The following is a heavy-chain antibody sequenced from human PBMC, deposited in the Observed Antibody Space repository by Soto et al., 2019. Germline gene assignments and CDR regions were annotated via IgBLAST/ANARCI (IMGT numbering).Heavy chain of an antibody. D-gene: IGHD2-15*01. CDR1: GGTSRDGAYS. J-gene: IGHJ4*02. CDR2: ISDLETT. V-gene: IGHV4-30-2*06. CDR3: VRGGGYDSFDF. Sequence: TLCLTGGVSGGTSRDGAYSWNCIRQCPGKGLEWLGYISDLETTYYNPSFRRRLSLSIDRTRNQFFLSLSSMTAADQAVYYCVRGGGYDSFDFWGQGIQVTVSS.